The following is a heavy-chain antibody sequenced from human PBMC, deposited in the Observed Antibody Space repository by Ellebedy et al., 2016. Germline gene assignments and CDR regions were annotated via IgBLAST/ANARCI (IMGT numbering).Heavy chain of an antibody. V-gene: IGHV3-30*02. Sequence: GGSLRLSCAASGFTFSSFGMHWVRQAPGKGLEWVAVIWYDGSNEYYADSVKGRFTISRDNSKNTLYLQMNSLRAEDTAVYYCAKDTESSGYYSDFDYWGQGTLVTVSS. D-gene: IGHD3-22*01. CDR1: GFTFSSFG. CDR3: AKDTESSGYYSDFDY. CDR2: IWYDGSNE. J-gene: IGHJ4*02.